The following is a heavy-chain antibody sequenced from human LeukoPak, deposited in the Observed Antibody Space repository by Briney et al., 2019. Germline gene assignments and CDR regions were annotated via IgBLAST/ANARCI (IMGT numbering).Heavy chain of an antibody. CDR2: IGTAGGT. D-gene: IGHD1-14*01. Sequence: GGSLRLSCAASGFTFSSYDMHWVRQSPGKGLEWVSCIGTAGGTFYSDSVKGRFTISRDNAKNSLYLQMNSLRAGDTGVYFCARDPRSITSRRGDYYFGMDVWGQGTAVTVSS. J-gene: IGHJ6*02. CDR3: ARDPRSITSRRGDYYFGMDV. CDR1: GFTFSSYD. V-gene: IGHV3-13*01.